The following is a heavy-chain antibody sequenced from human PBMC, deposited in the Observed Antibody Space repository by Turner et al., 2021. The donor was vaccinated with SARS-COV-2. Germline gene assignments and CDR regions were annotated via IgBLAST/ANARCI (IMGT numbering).Heavy chain of an antibody. CDR3: ARAHYPGSLFRFDP. CDR2: IHYSGST. CDR1: GGFISGDY. D-gene: IGHD2-21*01. J-gene: IGHJ5*02. Sequence: QVQLQESGPGLVKPSETLSLICSVSGGFISGDYWSWIRQPPGKGLEWIGNIHYSGSTNYNPSLNSRVTVSVDTSKNQFPLKQRSVTAADTAVYYCARAHYPGSLFRFDPWGQGTLVTVSS. V-gene: IGHV4-59*01.